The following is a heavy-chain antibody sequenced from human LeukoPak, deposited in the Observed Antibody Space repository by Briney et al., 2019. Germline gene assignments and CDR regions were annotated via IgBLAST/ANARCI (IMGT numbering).Heavy chain of an antibody. Sequence: ASVKVSCKASGYTFTSYGISWVRQAPGQGLEWMGWISAYNGNTNYAQKLQGRVTMTTDTSTSTAYMELSSLRSEDTAVYYCARGCWSCSSSQFDYWGQGTLVTVSS. V-gene: IGHV1-18*01. CDR3: ARGCWSCSSSQFDY. D-gene: IGHD6-13*01. CDR1: GYTFTSYG. J-gene: IGHJ4*02. CDR2: ISAYNGNT.